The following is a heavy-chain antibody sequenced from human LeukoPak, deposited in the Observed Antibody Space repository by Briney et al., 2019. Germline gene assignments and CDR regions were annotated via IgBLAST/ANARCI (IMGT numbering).Heavy chain of an antibody. Sequence: GGSLRLSCAASGFTFTNYAMHWVRQAPGKGLEWVAVISFDGRNKFYADSVKGRFTISRDDSRNTLYLQMNSLRGDDTAVYYCAKDVGKWESLHFFDYWGQGTLVTVSS. CDR3: AKDVGKWESLHFFDY. D-gene: IGHD1-26*01. V-gene: IGHV3-30*04. J-gene: IGHJ4*02. CDR1: GFTFTNYA. CDR2: ISFDGRNK.